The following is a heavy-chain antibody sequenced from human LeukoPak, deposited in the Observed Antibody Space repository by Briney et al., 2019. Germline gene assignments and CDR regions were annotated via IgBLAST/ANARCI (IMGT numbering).Heavy chain of an antibody. CDR3: AKDPDYGDWG. CDR2: ISYDGSNK. V-gene: IGHV3-30*18. CDR1: GFTFSSYW. Sequence: GGSLRLSCAASGFTFSSYWMHWVRQAPGKGLVWVAVISYDGSNKYYADSVKGRFTISRDNSKNTLYLQMNSLRAEDTAVYYCAKDPDYGDWGWGQGTLVTVSS. D-gene: IGHD4-17*01. J-gene: IGHJ4*02.